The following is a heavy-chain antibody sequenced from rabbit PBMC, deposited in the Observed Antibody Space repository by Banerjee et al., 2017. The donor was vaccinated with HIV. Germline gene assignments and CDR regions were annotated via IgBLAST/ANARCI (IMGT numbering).Heavy chain of an antibody. J-gene: IGHJ4*01. CDR3: ARGATIVVAGSYEFNL. D-gene: IGHD4-1*01. Sequence: QEQLVESGGGLVQPEGSLALTCKASGFTLSSSYYMCWVRQAPGKGLEWIGCISTYDGNKRYASWVNGRFSISRENTQNTMSLQLNSLTAADTATYFCARGATIVVAGSYEFNLWGPGTLVTVS. CDR1: GFTLSSSYY. CDR2: ISTYDGNK. V-gene: IGHV1S47*01.